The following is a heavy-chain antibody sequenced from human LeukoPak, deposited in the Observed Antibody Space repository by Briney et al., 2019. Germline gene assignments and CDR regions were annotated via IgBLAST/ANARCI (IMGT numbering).Heavy chain of an antibody. V-gene: IGHV4-39*07. J-gene: IGHJ4*02. CDR1: GGSISSSSYY. CDR2: INYSGNT. CDR3: ARDRPGGSSLDY. D-gene: IGHD6-13*01. Sequence: SETLSLTCTVSGGSISSSSYYWGWIRQPPGKGLEWIGSINYSGNTYYNPSLKSRVTISIDTSKNQFSLKLSSVTAADTAVYYCARDRPGGSSLDYWGQGTLVTVSS.